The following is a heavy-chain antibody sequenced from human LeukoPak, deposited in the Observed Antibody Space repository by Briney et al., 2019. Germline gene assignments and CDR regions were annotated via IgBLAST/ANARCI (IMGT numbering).Heavy chain of an antibody. J-gene: IGHJ4*02. CDR3: ASVLGGSYYIGFDY. CDR2: ISAYNGNT. D-gene: IGHD1-26*01. V-gene: IGHV1-18*01. CDR1: GYTFTSYG. Sequence: GASVKASCKSSGYTFTSYGISWVRQAPGQGIERMGWISAYNGNTNYAQKLQGRVTMTTDTSTSTAYMELRSLRSDDTAVYYCASVLGGSYYIGFDYWGQGTLVTVSS.